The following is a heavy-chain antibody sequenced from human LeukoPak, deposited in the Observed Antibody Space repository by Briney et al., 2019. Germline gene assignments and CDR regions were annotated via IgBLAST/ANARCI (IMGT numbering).Heavy chain of an antibody. CDR3: AASSGYYYLLDY. D-gene: IGHD3-22*01. Sequence: GGSLRLSCAASGFTFSSYWMHWVRQAPGKGLVWVSRINTDGSSTSYADSVKGRFTISRDNAKNTLYLQMNSLRAEDTAVYYCAASSGYYYLLDYWGQGTLVTVSS. CDR1: GFTFSSYW. J-gene: IGHJ4*02. V-gene: IGHV3-74*01. CDR2: INTDGSST.